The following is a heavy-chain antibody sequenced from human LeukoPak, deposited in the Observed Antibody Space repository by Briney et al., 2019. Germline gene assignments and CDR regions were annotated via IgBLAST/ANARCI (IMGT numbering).Heavy chain of an antibody. CDR2: ISGSGGST. CDR3: AKWSWRGVCFIVRIAESSRPLGY. V-gene: IGHV3-23*01. CDR1: GFTFSSYA. D-gene: IGHD2-8*01. Sequence: PGGSLRLSCAASGFTFSSYAMSWVRQAPGKGLEWVSAISGSGGSTYYADSVKGRFTISRNNSKNTLYLQMNSLRAEDTAVYYCAKWSWRGVCFIVRIAESSRPLGYWGQGTLVTVSS. J-gene: IGHJ4*02.